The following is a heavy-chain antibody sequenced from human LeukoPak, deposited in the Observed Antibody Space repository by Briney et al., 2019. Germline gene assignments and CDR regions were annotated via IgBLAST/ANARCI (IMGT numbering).Heavy chain of an antibody. CDR3: ARQIPATANHYFDY. J-gene: IGHJ4*02. D-gene: IGHD2-15*01. CDR2: INHSGST. Sequence: SSETLSLTCAVYGGSFSGYHWSWIRQPPGKGLEWIGEINHSGSTNYNPSLKSRVTISVDTSKNQFSLKLSSVTAADTAVYYCARQIPATANHYFDYWGQGTLVTVSS. CDR1: GGSFSGYH. V-gene: IGHV4-34*01.